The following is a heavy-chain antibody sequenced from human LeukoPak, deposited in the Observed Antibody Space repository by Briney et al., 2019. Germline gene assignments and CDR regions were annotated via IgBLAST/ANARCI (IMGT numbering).Heavy chain of an antibody. Sequence: ASVKISCKASGYTFTSYYMHWVRQAPGQGLEWMGIINPSGGSTSYAQKFQGRVTMTRDTSTSTEYMELSSLRSEDAAVYYCARGAPDFWSVYYMDVWGKGTTVTVSS. D-gene: IGHD3-3*01. J-gene: IGHJ6*03. V-gene: IGHV1-46*01. CDR2: INPSGGST. CDR1: GYTFTSYY. CDR3: ARGAPDFWSVYYMDV.